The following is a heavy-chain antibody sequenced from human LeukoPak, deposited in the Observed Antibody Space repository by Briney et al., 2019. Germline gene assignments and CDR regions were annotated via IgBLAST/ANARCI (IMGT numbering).Heavy chain of an antibody. CDR3: ARGPVVVPAALLYYFDY. V-gene: IGHV1-24*01. CDR2: FDPEDGET. CDR1: GYTLTELS. Sequence: ASVKVSCKVSGYTLTELSMHWVRQAPGKGLEWMGGFDPEDGETIYAQKFQGRVTMTEDTSTDTAYMELSSLRSEDTAVYYCARGPVVVPAALLYYFDYWGQGTLVTVSS. D-gene: IGHD2-2*01. J-gene: IGHJ4*02.